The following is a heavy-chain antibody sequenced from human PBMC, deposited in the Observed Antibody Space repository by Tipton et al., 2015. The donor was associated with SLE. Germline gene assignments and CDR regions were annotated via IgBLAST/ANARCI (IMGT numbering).Heavy chain of an antibody. J-gene: IGHJ4*02. CDR2: IYYSGSA. CDR1: GASISTYY. Sequence: TLSLTCSVSGASISTYYWGWIRQAPGKGLEWIGTIYYSGSASYNPSLRSRVTISVDTSQNQFSLKVSSVTAADTAVYYCARDFVHCTSVSCYTGKFDYWGRGTLVTVSS. D-gene: IGHD2-2*02. CDR3: ARDFVHCTSVSCYTGKFDY. V-gene: IGHV4-59*12.